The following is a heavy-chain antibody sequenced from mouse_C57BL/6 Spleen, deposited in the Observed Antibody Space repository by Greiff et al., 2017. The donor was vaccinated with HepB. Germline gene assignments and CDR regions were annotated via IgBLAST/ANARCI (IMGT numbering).Heavy chain of an antibody. V-gene: IGHV1-55*01. Sequence: QVQLKQPGAELVKPGASVKMSCKASGYTFTSYWITWVKQRPGQGLEWIGDIYPGSGSTNYNEKFKSKATLTVDTSSSTAYMQLSSLTSEDSAVYYCARKRYGSSYEAMDYWGQGTSVTVSS. D-gene: IGHD1-1*01. CDR1: GYTFTSYW. CDR2: IYPGSGST. CDR3: ARKRYGSSYEAMDY. J-gene: IGHJ4*01.